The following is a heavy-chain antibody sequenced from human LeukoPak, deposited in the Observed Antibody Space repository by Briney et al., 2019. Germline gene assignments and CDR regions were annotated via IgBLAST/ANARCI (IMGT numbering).Heavy chain of an antibody. V-gene: IGHV1-18*01. D-gene: IGHD3-10*01. J-gene: IGHJ4*02. Sequence: ASVKVSCKASGYTFTSYDINWVRQATGQGLEWMGWISAYNGNTNYAQKLQGRVTMTTDTSTSTAYMELRSLRSDDTAVYYCARGATLLWFGEPPEYWGQGTLVTVSS. CDR2: ISAYNGNT. CDR3: ARGATLLWFGEPPEY. CDR1: GYTFTSYD.